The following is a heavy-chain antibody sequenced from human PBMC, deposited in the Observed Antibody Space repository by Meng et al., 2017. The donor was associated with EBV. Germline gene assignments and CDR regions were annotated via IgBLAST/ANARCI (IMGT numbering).Heavy chain of an antibody. CDR2: LIPMSGAP. D-gene: IGHD3-10*01. CDR1: GGTFRSDA. V-gene: IGHV1-69*12. CDR3: ASESGRGFTPDY. J-gene: IGHJ4*02. Sequence: VHVAQAGAEVKTPVSCVKVSCRTSGGTFRSDAVSWVRQAPGQGLEWMGGLIPMSGAPHYAQKFQDRVTIIADESTSTHSMELNNLRFEDTAMYYCASESGRGFTPDYWGQGTLVTVSS.